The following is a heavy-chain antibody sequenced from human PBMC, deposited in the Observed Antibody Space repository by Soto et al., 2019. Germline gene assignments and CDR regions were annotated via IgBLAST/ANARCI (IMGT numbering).Heavy chain of an antibody. CDR3: AMSLAYYYGMDV. J-gene: IGHJ6*02. D-gene: IGHD3-16*01. Sequence: QVQLVQSGAEVKKPGASVKVSCKASGYTFTSYDINWVRQATGQGLEWMGWMNPNSGNTGYAQKFQGRVTMTRNTSISTAYMALSSLRSEDTAVYYCAMSLAYYYGMDVWGQGTTVTVSS. V-gene: IGHV1-8*01. CDR1: GYTFTSYD. CDR2: MNPNSGNT.